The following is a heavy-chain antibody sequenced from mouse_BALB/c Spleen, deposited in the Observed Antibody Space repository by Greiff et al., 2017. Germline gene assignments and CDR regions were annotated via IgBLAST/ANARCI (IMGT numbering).Heavy chain of an antibody. V-gene: IGHV1S29*02. CDR1: GYTFTVYN. Sequence: VHVKQSGPELVKPGASVKISCKASGYTFTVYNMHWVKQSPGKSLEWIGYIYPYNGGTGYNQKFKSKATLTVDNSSSTAYMELRSLTSEDSAVYYCARDYYGNYENYFDYWGQGTTLTVSS. J-gene: IGHJ2*01. CDR2: IYPYNGGT. CDR3: ARDYYGNYENYFDY. D-gene: IGHD2-1*01.